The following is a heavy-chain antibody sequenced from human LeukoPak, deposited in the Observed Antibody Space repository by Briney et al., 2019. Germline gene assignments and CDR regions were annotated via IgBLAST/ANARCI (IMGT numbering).Heavy chain of an antibody. CDR2: MNPNSGNT. CDR3: ATPTQLYYYYGMDV. D-gene: IGHD1-1*01. V-gene: IGHV1-8*01. CDR1: GYTFTSYD. Sequence: ASVKVSCKASGYTFTSYDINWVRQATGQGLEWMGWMNPNSGNTGYAQKFQGRVTMTRNTSISTAYMELSSLRSEDTAVYYCATPTQLYYYYGMDVWGQGTTVTVFS. J-gene: IGHJ6*02.